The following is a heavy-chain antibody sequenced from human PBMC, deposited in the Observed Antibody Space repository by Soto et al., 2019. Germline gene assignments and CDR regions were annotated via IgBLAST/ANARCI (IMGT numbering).Heavy chain of an antibody. V-gene: IGHV4-31*03. Sequence: SETLSLTCTVSGGSISSGGYYWSWIRQHPGKGLEWIGYIYYSGSTYYNPSLKSRVTISVDTSKNQFSLKLSSVTAADTAVYYCARDLTKGRYYDILTGPEFVAFDIWGQGTMVTVSS. CDR1: GGSISSGGYY. CDR2: IYYSGST. D-gene: IGHD3-9*01. CDR3: ARDLTKGRYYDILTGPEFVAFDI. J-gene: IGHJ3*02.